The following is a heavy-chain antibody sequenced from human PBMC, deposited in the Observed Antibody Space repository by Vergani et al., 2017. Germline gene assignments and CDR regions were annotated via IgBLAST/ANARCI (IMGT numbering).Heavy chain of an antibody. CDR3: ARDPGGHYFAY. Sequence: QVQLVESGGGVVQPGRSLRLSCAASGFTFSSYAMHWVRQAPGKGLEWVAVISYDGSNKYYADSVKGRFTISRDNSKNTLYLQMNSLRAEDTAVYYCARDPGGHYFAYWGQGSLITVSS. J-gene: IGHJ4*02. V-gene: IGHV3-30-3*01. CDR2: ISYDGSNK. CDR1: GFTFSSYA. D-gene: IGHD3-10*01.